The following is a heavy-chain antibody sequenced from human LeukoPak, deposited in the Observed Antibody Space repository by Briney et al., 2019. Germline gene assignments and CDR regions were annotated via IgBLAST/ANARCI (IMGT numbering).Heavy chain of an antibody. CDR3: ARGRDSSGYYYVAYDY. CDR2: IYTSGST. V-gene: IGHV4-61*02. Sequence: PSETLSLTCTVSGGSISSGSYYWSWIRQPAGKGLEWIGRIYTSGSTNYNPSLKSRVTISVDTSKNRFSLKLSSVTAADTAVYYCARGRDSSGYYYVAYDYWGQGTPVTVSS. CDR1: GGSISSGSYY. J-gene: IGHJ4*02. D-gene: IGHD3-22*01.